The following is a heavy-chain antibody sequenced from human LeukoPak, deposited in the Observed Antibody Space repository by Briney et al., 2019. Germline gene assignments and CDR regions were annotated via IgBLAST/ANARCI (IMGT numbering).Heavy chain of an antibody. Sequence: PGGSLRLSCAASGFTFSSYAMSWVRQAPGKGLEWVSAISGSGGSTYYADSVKGRFTISRDNSKNTLYLQMTSLRAEDTAVYYCAKDSSSYFNYFDYWGQGTLVTVSS. CDR1: GFTFSSYA. D-gene: IGHD6-13*01. CDR2: ISGSGGST. CDR3: AKDSSSYFNYFDY. V-gene: IGHV3-23*01. J-gene: IGHJ4*02.